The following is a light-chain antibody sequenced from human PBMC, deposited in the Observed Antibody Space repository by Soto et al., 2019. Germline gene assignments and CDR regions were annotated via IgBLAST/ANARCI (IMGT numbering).Light chain of an antibody. CDR1: QSVSSTY. CDR2: GAS. CDR3: QQYGSSRWT. Sequence: EIVLTQSPGTLSLSPGDRATLSCRASQSVSSTYLAWYQQKPGQAPRLLIYGASSRATGIPDRFSGSGSGTDFTLTITRLDPEDFAVYYCQQYGSSRWTFGQGTKVEIK. J-gene: IGKJ1*01. V-gene: IGKV3-20*01.